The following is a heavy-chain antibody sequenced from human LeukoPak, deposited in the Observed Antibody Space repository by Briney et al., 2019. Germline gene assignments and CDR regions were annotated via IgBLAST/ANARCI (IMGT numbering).Heavy chain of an antibody. CDR3: ARDVGASAPDAFDI. J-gene: IGHJ3*02. D-gene: IGHD1-26*01. Sequence: GGSLRLSCAASGFTFSTYNMNCVRQAPGKGLEWVSSISSSSNYIYYADSVKGRFTISRDDAKNSLYLQMNSLRVEDTDVYYCARDVGASAPDAFDIWGQGTMVTVSS. CDR2: ISSSSNYI. V-gene: IGHV3-21*01. CDR1: GFTFSTYN.